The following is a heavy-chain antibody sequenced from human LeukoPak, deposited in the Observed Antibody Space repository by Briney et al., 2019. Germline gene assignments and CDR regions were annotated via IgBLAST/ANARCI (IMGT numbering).Heavy chain of an antibody. D-gene: IGHD3-22*01. CDR3: ARETYYYDSSGYDY. J-gene: IGHJ4*02. CDR1: GYTFTSYG. V-gene: IGHV1-18*01. Sequence: ASVKVSCKASGYTFTSYGISWGRQAPGQGLEWMGWISAYNGNTNYAQKFQGRVTMTRDTSISTAYMELSRLRSDDTAVYYCARETYYYDSSGYDYWGQGTLVTVSS. CDR2: ISAYNGNT.